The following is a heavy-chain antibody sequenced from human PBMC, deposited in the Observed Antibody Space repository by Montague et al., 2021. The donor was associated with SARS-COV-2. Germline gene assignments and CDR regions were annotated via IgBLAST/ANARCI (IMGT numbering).Heavy chain of an antibody. J-gene: IGHJ4*02. CDR3: ARVPLHFDGFDY. CDR1: GGSLTNHY. V-gene: IGHV4-34*01. Sequence: SETLSLTCAAYGGSLTNHYWTWVRQPPGNGLEWVGEVNQSGRTTHYNPSLRSRVTISVDRSNNQVSLTLESVTAADTAVYYCARVPLHFDGFDYWGQGSLVTVSS. CDR2: VNQSGRTT. D-gene: IGHD3-9*01.